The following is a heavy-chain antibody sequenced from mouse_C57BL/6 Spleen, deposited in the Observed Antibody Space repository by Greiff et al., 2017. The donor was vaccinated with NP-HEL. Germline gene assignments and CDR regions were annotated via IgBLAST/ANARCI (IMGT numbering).Heavy chain of an antibody. V-gene: IGHV1-61*01. CDR1: GYTFTSYW. CDR2: IYPSDSET. CDR3: ARGVYYYGSSYGYFDV. Sequence: QVQLQQPGAELVRPGSSVKLSCKASGYTFTSYWMDWVKQRPGQGLEWIGNIYPSDSETHYNQKFKDKATLTVDKSSSTADMQLSSLTSEDSAVYYCARGVYYYGSSYGYFDVWGTGTTVTVSS. D-gene: IGHD1-1*01. J-gene: IGHJ1*03.